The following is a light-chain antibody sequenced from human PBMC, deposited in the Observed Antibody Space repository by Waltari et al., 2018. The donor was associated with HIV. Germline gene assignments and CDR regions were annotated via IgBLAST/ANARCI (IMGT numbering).Light chain of an antibody. CDR3: QQYIGSPRT. V-gene: IGKV3-20*01. CDR1: QTISSTY. CDR2: GAS. J-gene: IGKJ1*01. Sequence: EIALTQSPGPLSLSPGESATPPCRASQTISSTYLAWYQQKPGQAPRLLIYGASSRATGIPDRFSGSGSGTDFTLTISSLEPEDCAVYYCQQYIGSPRTFGQGTKVELK.